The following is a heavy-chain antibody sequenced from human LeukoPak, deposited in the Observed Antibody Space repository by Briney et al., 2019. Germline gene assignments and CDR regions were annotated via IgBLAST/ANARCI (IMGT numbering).Heavy chain of an antibody. CDR1: GGSFSGYY. J-gene: IGHJ4*02. D-gene: IGHD7-27*01. CDR3: ASNWGRNDY. Sequence: PSETLSLTCAVYGGSFSGYYWSWIRQPPGKGLEWIGEINHSGSTNYNPSPKSRVAISVDTSKNQFSLKLSSVTAADTAVYYCASNWGRNDYWGQGTLVTVSS. V-gene: IGHV4-34*01. CDR2: INHSGST.